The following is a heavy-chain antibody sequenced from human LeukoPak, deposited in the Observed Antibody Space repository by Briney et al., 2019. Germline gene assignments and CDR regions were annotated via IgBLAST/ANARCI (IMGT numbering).Heavy chain of an antibody. CDR3: AKDGPYFYYGMDV. V-gene: IGHV3-30*18. Sequence: PGGSLRLSCAASGHMFSSYGMHWVRQAPGKGLEWLAHISYDGSNKYYADSIKGRFTISRDNPMYTLYLQMNGLRAEDTAVYYCAKDGPYFYYGMDVWGQGTTVTVS. CDR2: ISYDGSNK. CDR1: GHMFSSYG. J-gene: IGHJ6*02.